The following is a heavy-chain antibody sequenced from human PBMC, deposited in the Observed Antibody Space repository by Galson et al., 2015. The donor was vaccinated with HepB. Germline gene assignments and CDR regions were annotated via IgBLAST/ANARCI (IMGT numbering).Heavy chain of an antibody. V-gene: IGHV3-21*01. CDR3: ASGYCSSTSGDLYYFDY. J-gene: IGHJ4*02. Sequence: SLRLSCAASGFTFSSYSMNWVRQAPGKGLEWVSSISSSSSYIYYADSVKGRFTISRDNAKNSLYLQMNSLRAEDTAVYYCASGYCSSTSGDLYYFDYWGQGTLVTVSA. CDR2: ISSSSSYI. CDR1: GFTFSSYS. D-gene: IGHD2-2*01.